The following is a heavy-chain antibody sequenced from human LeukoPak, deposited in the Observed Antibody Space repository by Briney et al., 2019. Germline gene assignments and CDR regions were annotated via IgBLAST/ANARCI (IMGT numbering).Heavy chain of an antibody. Sequence: SETLSLTCTVSGGSISSSSYYWDWIRQPPGKGLEWIGSICYSGRTYYNPSLKSRVTISVDTSKNQFSLKLSSVTAADTAVYYCVREGGTIFGVVIKRKGYFDYWGQGTLVTVSS. D-gene: IGHD3-3*01. V-gene: IGHV4-39*07. CDR2: ICYSGRT. CDR3: VREGGTIFGVVIKRKGYFDY. J-gene: IGHJ4*02. CDR1: GGSISSSSYY.